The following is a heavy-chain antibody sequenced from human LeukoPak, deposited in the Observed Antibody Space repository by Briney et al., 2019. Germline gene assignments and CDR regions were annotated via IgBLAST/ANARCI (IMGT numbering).Heavy chain of an antibody. V-gene: IGHV3-53*01. CDR1: GFTVSSNY. D-gene: IGHD2-15*01. Sequence: GGSLRLSCAASGFTVSSNYMSWVRQAPGKGLEWVSVIYSGGSTYYADSVKGRFTISRDNAKNSLYLQMNSLRAEDTAVYYCARDSWCSGGSCYPYWGQGTLVTVSS. J-gene: IGHJ4*02. CDR3: ARDSWCSGGSCYPY. CDR2: IYSGGST.